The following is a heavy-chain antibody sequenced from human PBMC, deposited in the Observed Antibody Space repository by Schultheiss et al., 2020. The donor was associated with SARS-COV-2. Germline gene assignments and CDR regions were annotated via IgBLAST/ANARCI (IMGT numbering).Heavy chain of an antibody. CDR2: IGTAGDT. Sequence: GGSLRLSCAASGFTFSSYDMHWVRQATGKGLEWVSVIGTAGDTYYPGSVEGRFTISRDNYKNTLYLQMNSLRAEDTAVYYCARDENWNYRPYYYYGMDVWGQGTTVTVSS. CDR3: ARDENWNYRPYYYYGMDV. CDR1: GFTFSSYD. V-gene: IGHV3-13*04. D-gene: IGHD1-7*01. J-gene: IGHJ6*02.